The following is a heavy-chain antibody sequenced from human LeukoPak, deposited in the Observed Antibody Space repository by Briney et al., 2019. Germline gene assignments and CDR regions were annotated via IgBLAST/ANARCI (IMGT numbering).Heavy chain of an antibody. V-gene: IGHV3-30*02. CDR1: GFIFSSYG. CDR3: AKKSYYASVSYFDY. D-gene: IGHD3-10*01. Sequence: GGSLRLSCAASGFIFSSYGMHWVRQAPGKGLKWVAFIRFDGSNKYYADSVKGHLTISRDNSKNTLYLQMNSLRAEDTAMYYCAKKSYYASVSYFDYWGQGTLVTVSS. CDR2: IRFDGSNK. J-gene: IGHJ4*02.